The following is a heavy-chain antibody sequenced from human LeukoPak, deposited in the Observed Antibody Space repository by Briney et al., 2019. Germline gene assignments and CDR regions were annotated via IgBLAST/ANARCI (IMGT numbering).Heavy chain of an antibody. D-gene: IGHD6-19*01. CDR3: ARPGIAVAGGDAFDI. V-gene: IGHV4-59*08. CDR1: GGSISSYY. CDR2: INHSGST. Sequence: SETLSLTCTVSGGSISSYYWSWIRQPPGKGLEWIGEINHSGSTNYNPSLKSRVTISVDTSKNQFSLKLSSVTAADTAVYYCARPGIAVAGGDAFDIWGQGTMVTVSS. J-gene: IGHJ3*02.